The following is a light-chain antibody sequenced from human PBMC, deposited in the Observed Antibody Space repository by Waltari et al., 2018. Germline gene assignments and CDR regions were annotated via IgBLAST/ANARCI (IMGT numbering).Light chain of an antibody. CDR1: QSLSSSY. V-gene: IGKV3-20*01. CDR3: QQFGSSPRGT. Sequence: IVLTQSPGTLSLSPGDTGTLSCSASQSLSSSYLALYQQRPGQAPRLLIYGSSNRATGIPDRFSGSGSGTHFTLIISGLEPEDSAVYYCQQFGSSPRGTFGQGTKLEIK. J-gene: IGKJ2*01. CDR2: GSS.